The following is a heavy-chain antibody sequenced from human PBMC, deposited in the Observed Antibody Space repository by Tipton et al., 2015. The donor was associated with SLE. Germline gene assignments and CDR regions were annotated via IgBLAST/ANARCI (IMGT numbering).Heavy chain of an antibody. Sequence: TLSLTCTVSGGSISTYFWSWIRQPAGKGLEWIGRLSTSGRTNYIPPLKSRVTISGDTSKNQVFLSLNSVTAADTAVYYCARERLYSSSNWYHFDYWGQGALVTVSS. CDR1: GGSISTYF. J-gene: IGHJ4*02. D-gene: IGHD6-13*01. CDR2: LSTSGRT. V-gene: IGHV4-4*07. CDR3: ARERLYSSSNWYHFDY.